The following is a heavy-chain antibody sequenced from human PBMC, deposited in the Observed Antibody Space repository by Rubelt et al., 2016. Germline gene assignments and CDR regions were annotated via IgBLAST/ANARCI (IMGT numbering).Heavy chain of an antibody. Sequence: GKGLEWVSAISGSGGSTYYADSVKGRFTISRDNSKNTLYLQMNSLRAEDTAVYYCAKAYSGYHGYFDYWGQGTLVTVSS. CDR2: ISGSGGST. J-gene: IGHJ4*02. V-gene: IGHV3-23*01. CDR3: AKAYSGYHGYFDY. D-gene: IGHD3-22*01.